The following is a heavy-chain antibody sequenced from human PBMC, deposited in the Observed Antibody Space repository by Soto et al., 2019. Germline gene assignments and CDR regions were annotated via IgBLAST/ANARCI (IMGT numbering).Heavy chain of an antibody. D-gene: IGHD2-15*01. Sequence: QVQLQESGPGLVQPSQTLSLTCTVSGGSISSGVYFWSWIRQHPGKGLEWIGSIYYSGSTYCNPSLKSRITISVDTSKNQFSLKRSSVTAADTAVYYCARGVAIWGQGTMVTVSS. CDR2: IYYSGST. CDR1: GGSISSGVYF. J-gene: IGHJ3*02. V-gene: IGHV4-31*03. CDR3: ARGVAI.